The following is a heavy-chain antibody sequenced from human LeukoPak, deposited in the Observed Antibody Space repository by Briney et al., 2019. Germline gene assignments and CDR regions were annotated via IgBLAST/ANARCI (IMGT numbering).Heavy chain of an antibody. Sequence: KPSETLSRTCTVSGGSISDFYWSWIRQPAGKGLEYIGRVSATGSTSFNPSLQSRVTMSVDTSKSQFSLKLSSVTAADTAVYYCAQVTVCGHFDFWGQGILVTVSS. D-gene: IGHD2-21*01. CDR3: AQVTVCGHFDF. J-gene: IGHJ4*02. CDR2: VSATGST. CDR1: GGSISDFY. V-gene: IGHV4-4*07.